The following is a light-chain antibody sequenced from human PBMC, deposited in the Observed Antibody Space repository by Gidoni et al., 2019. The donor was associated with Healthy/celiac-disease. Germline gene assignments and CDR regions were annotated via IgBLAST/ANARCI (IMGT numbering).Light chain of an antibody. J-gene: IGLJ3*02. Sequence: SALTQPASVSGSPGQSITISCTGTSSDVGCYNYVSWYQQHPGKAPKLMIYEVSNRPSGVSNRFSGSKSGNTASLTISGLQAEDEADYYCSSYTSSSTRVFGGGTKLTVL. CDR3: SSYTSSSTRV. CDR1: SSDVGCYNY. CDR2: EVS. V-gene: IGLV2-14*01.